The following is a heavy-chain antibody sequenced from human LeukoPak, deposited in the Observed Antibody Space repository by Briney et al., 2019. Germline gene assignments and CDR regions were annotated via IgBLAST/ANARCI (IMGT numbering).Heavy chain of an antibody. V-gene: IGHV3-73*01. D-gene: IGHD3-22*01. CDR3: TTNYYDSSGYYYFPDY. J-gene: IGHJ4*02. Sequence: GGSLRLSCAASGFTFSGSAMHWVRQASGKGLEWVGRIRSKANSYATAYAASVKGRFTISRDDSKNTAYLQMNSLKTEDTAVYYCTTNYYDSSGYYYFPDYWGQGTLVTVSS. CDR2: IRSKANSYAT. CDR1: GFTFSGSA.